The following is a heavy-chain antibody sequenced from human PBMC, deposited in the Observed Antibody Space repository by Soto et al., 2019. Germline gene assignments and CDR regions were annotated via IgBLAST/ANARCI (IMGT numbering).Heavy chain of an antibody. Sequence: PGGSLRLSCAASGFTFSSYGMHWVRQAPGKGLEWVAVIWYDGSNKYYADSVKGRFTISRDNSKNTLYLQMNSLRAEDTAVYYCARDLDAYYDILSPPGYWGQGTLVTVSS. CDR2: IWYDGSNK. D-gene: IGHD3-9*01. CDR1: GFTFSSYG. J-gene: IGHJ4*02. V-gene: IGHV3-33*01. CDR3: ARDLDAYYDILSPPGY.